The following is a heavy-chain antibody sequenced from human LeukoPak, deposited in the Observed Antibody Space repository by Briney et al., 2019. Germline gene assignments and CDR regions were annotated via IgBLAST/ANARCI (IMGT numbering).Heavy chain of an antibody. CDR3: AGYPTVVVVPAAITGDAFDI. Sequence: SETLSLTCGVSGYSISSGYYWGWIRQPPGKGLELNGSIYHSGSTYYNPSLKSRVTISVDTSKNQFSLKLSSVTAADTAVYYCAGYPTVVVVPAAITGDAFDIWGQGTMVTVSS. J-gene: IGHJ3*02. D-gene: IGHD2-2*02. CDR2: IYHSGST. V-gene: IGHV4-38-2*01. CDR1: GYSISSGYY.